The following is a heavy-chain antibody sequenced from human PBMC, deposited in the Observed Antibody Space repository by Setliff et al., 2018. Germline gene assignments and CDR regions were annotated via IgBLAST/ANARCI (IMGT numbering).Heavy chain of an antibody. D-gene: IGHD2-15*01. CDR1: GLSISGEYY. V-gene: IGHV4-38-2*01. CDR2: IYHDGRA. Sequence: SETLSLTCAVSGLSISGEYYWGWIRQPPGGGPEWIGIIYHDGRAYYSTSLKSRVNLSLDMSKTQFSLHLDSVTAADTAVYYCMRQVGGGLWYFDYWGQGILVTVSS. CDR3: MRQVGGGLWYFDY. J-gene: IGHJ4*02.